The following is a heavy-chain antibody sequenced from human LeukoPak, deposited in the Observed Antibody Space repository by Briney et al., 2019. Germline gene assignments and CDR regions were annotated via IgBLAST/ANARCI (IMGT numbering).Heavy chain of an antibody. Sequence: ASVKVSCKASGYTFTGYYMHWVRQAPGQGLEWMGWINPNSGGTNYAQKFQGRVTMTRDTSISTAYMELSRLGSDDTAVYYCARESGPLLYSSGWYYFDYWGQGTLVTVSS. J-gene: IGHJ4*02. V-gene: IGHV1-2*02. CDR3: ARESGPLLYSSGWYYFDY. CDR1: GYTFTGYY. CDR2: INPNSGGT. D-gene: IGHD6-19*01.